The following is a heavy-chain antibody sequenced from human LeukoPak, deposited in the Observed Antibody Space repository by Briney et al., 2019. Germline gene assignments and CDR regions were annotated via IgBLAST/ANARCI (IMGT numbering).Heavy chain of an antibody. J-gene: IGHJ4*02. CDR1: GFTFSSYG. D-gene: IGHD5-18*01. Sequence: GGSLRLSCAASGFTFSSYGMHWVRQAPGKGLEWVAVISYDGSNKYYADSVKGRFTISRDNSKNTLYLQMNSLRADDTAVYYCARVYSYDEFDYWGQGTLVTVSS. CDR3: ARVYSYDEFDY. V-gene: IGHV3-30*03. CDR2: ISYDGSNK.